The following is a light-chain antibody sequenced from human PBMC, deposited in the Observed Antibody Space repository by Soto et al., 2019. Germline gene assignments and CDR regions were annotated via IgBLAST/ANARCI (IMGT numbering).Light chain of an antibody. CDR3: QSYDSSLSGVV. CDR1: SSDVGGYNY. J-gene: IGLJ2*01. Sequence: QSALTQPRSVSGSPGQSVTISCTGTSSDVGGYNYVSWYQQHPGKAPKLMIYDVSKRPSGVPDRFSGSKSDTSASLAITGLQAEDEADYYCQSYDSSLSGVVFGGGTQLTVL. CDR2: DVS. V-gene: IGLV2-11*01.